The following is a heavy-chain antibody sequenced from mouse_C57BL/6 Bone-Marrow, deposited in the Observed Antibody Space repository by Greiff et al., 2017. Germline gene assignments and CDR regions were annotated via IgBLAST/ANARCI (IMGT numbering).Heavy chain of an antibody. Sequence: EVQRVESGGGLVQPGGSLKLSCAASGFTFSDYYMYWVRQTPEKRLEWVAYISNGGGSTYYPDTVKGRFTISRDNAKNTLYLQMSRLKSEDTDMYYCARHDGYYEALLAYWGQGTLVTVSA. CDR1: GFTFSDYY. D-gene: IGHD2-3*01. CDR3: ARHDGYYEALLAY. V-gene: IGHV5-12*01. J-gene: IGHJ3*01. CDR2: ISNGGGST.